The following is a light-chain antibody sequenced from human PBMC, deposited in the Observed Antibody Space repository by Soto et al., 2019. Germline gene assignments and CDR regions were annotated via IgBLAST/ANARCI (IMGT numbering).Light chain of an antibody. CDR3: QQYNNWPRT. J-gene: IGKJ1*01. Sequence: EIVMTQSPATLSVSPGERATLSCRASQSVSSNLAWYQQKPGQAPRLLISGASTRATGIPARFSGSGSGTEFTLIISSLQSEDFAVYYCQQYNNWPRTFGQGTKVDIK. V-gene: IGKV3-15*01. CDR1: QSVSSN. CDR2: GAS.